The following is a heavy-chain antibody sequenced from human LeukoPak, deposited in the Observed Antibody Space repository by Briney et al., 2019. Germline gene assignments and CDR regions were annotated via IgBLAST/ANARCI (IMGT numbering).Heavy chain of an antibody. V-gene: IGHV4-30-2*01. J-gene: IGHJ3*02. Sequence: MASETLSPTCTVSGGSISSGSYFWSWIRQPPGKGLEWIGYMYHGGSTYYNPSLKSRVTLSVDRSKNLFSLKLSSVTAADTAVYYCARVPHHCSSTSCYTGAFDIWGQGTMVTVSS. CDR2: MYHGGST. CDR1: GGSISSGSYF. D-gene: IGHD2-2*02. CDR3: ARVPHHCSSTSCYTGAFDI.